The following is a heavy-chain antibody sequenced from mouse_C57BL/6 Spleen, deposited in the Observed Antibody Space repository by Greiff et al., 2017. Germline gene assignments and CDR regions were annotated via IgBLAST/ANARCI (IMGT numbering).Heavy chain of an antibody. J-gene: IGHJ2*01. CDR3: ARSLEY. CDR2: IYPGDGDT. Sequence: VQLQQSGPELVKPGASVKISCKASGYAFSSSWMNWVKQRPGQGLEWIGRIYPGDGDTNYNGKFKGKATLTADKSSSTAYMQLSSLTSEDSAVYFCARSLEYWGQGTTLTVSS. CDR1: GYAFSSSW. D-gene: IGHD6-2*01. V-gene: IGHV1-82*01.